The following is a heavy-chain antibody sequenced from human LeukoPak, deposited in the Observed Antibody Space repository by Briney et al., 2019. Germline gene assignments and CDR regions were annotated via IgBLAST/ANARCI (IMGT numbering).Heavy chain of an antibody. CDR2: ISSSSSYI. CDR3: ARGTLGYCSGGSCLFPAY. V-gene: IGHV3-21*01. CDR1: GFTFSSYS. D-gene: IGHD2-15*01. Sequence: GGSLRLSCAASGFTFSSYSMNWVRQAPGKGLAWVSSISSSSSYIYYADSVKGRFTISRDNAKNSLYLQMNSLRAEDTAVYYCARGTLGYCSGGSCLFPAYWGQGTLVTVSS. J-gene: IGHJ4*02.